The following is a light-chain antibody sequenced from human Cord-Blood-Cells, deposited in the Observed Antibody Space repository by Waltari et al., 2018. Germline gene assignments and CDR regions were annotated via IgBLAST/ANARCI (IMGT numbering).Light chain of an antibody. CDR2: HVS. V-gene: IGLV2-11*01. CDR1: SSDVGGCNY. CDR3: CSYAVRYTSD. J-gene: IGLJ1*01. Sequence: QSALTQPRSVSGSPGQSVTISCTGTSSDVGGCNYVSWYQQNPGKAPKLIIYHVSNGPSRVPDRFAGSKSGNPAFLTISGLQTEDDADYLCCSYAVRYTSDVGTETKVTAL.